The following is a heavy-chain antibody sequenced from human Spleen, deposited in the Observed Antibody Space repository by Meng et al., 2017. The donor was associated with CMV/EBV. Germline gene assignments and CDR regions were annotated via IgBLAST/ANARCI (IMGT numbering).Heavy chain of an antibody. D-gene: IGHD3-3*01. J-gene: IGHJ6*02. Sequence: GGSLRLSCAASGFTFSSYAMSWVRQAPGEGLEWVSVIYSGGSSTYYADSVKGRFTISRDNSKNTLYLQMNSLRAEDTAVYYCAKDMAVTIFGVVSPPGGMDVWGQGTTVTVSS. V-gene: IGHV3-23*03. CDR1: GFTFSSYA. CDR2: IYSGGSST. CDR3: AKDMAVTIFGVVSPPGGMDV.